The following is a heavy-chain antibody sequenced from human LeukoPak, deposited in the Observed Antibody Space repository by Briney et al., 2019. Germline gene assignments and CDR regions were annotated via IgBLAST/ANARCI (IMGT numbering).Heavy chain of an antibody. Sequence: GGSLRLSCAASGLTFSDYYMSWIRQAPGKGLGWVSYISRSSGHTNYADSVKGRFTISRDNAKNSLYLQMNSLRAEDTAVYYCARDRRDTGGIDYWGQGTLVTVSS. CDR2: ISRSSGHT. V-gene: IGHV3-11*05. D-gene: IGHD1-14*01. J-gene: IGHJ4*02. CDR3: ARDRRDTGGIDY. CDR1: GLTFSDYY.